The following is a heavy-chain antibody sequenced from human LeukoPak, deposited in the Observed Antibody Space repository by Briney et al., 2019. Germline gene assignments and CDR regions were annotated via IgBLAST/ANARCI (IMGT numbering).Heavy chain of an antibody. J-gene: IGHJ6*03. V-gene: IGHV4-61*02. CDR2: IYTSGST. CDR3: ARDKGYRFGESSYYMDV. Sequence: KPSQTLSLTCTVSGGSISSGSYYWSWIRQPAGKGLEWIGRIYTSGSTNYNPSLKSRVTISVDTSKNQFSLKLSSVTAADTAVYYCARDKGYRFGESSYYMDVWGKGTTVTISS. CDR1: GGSISSGSYY. D-gene: IGHD3-10*01.